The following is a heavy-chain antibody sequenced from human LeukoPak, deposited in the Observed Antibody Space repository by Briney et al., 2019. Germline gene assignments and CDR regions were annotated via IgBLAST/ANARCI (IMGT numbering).Heavy chain of an antibody. V-gene: IGHV3-30*18. CDR2: ISYDGSNK. CDR1: GFTFSSYG. CDR3: AKDEAGGSYTFDY. J-gene: IGHJ4*02. D-gene: IGHD1-26*01. Sequence: GGSLRLSCAASGFTFSSYGMHWVRQAPGKGLEWVAVISYDGSNKYYADSVKGRFTISRDNSKNALYLQMNSLRAEDTAVYYCAKDEAGGSYTFDYWGQGTLVTVSS.